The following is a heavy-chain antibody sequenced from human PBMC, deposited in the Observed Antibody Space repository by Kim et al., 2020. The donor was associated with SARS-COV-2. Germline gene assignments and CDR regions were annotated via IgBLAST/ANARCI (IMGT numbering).Heavy chain of an antibody. V-gene: IGHV4-39*02. CDR1: GGSISSSSYY. CDR2: VYYTGST. D-gene: IGHD3-3*01. CDR3: AREGVLRYYYYGMDV. Sequence: SETLSLTCTVSGGSISSSSYYWGWIRQPPGKGLEWIGSVYYTGSTYYDPSLKSRVTISVDTSKNQFSLKLSSVTAADTAVYYCAREGVLRYYYYGMDVWGQGTTVTVSS. J-gene: IGHJ6*02.